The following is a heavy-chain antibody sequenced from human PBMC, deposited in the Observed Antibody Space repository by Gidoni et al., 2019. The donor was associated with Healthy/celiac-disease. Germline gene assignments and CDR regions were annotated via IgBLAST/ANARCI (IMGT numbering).Heavy chain of an antibody. J-gene: IGHJ6*02. V-gene: IGHV3-33*01. CDR1: GFTFSSYG. CDR2: IWYYGSNQ. CDR3: ARGTTGYCSSTSCYGGDYYYYGMDV. D-gene: IGHD2-2*03. Sequence: QVQLVESGGGVVQPGRPLRLSCAAAGFTFSSYGWHWVRQAPGKGPELVAVIWYYGSNQYYADSVKGRFTISRDNSKNTLYLQMNSLRAEDTAVYYCARGTTGYCSSTSCYGGDYYYYGMDVWGQGTTVTVSS.